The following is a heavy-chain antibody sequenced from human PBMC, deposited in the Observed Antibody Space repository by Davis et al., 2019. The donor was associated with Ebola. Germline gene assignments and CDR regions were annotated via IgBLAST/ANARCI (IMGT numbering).Heavy chain of an antibody. CDR2: IYSGGST. D-gene: IGHD3-10*01. CDR1: GFTVSSNY. Sequence: GESLKISCAASGFTVSSNYMSWVRQAPGKGLAWVSVIYSGGSTYYADSVKGRFTISRHNSKNTLYLQMNSLRAEDTAVYYCAKDLVRGVIISLGGMDVWGQGTTVTVSS. V-gene: IGHV3-53*04. J-gene: IGHJ6*02. CDR3: AKDLVRGVIISLGGMDV.